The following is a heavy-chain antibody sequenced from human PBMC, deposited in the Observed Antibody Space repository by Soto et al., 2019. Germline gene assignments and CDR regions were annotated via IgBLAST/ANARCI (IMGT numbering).Heavy chain of an antibody. D-gene: IGHD3-9*01. CDR3: AREADILNWFDP. CDR1: GFTFSSYA. CDR2: ISGSGTTA. V-gene: IGHV3-23*01. J-gene: IGHJ5*02. Sequence: GGSLRLSCAASGFTFSSYAMSWVRQAPGKGLEWVSAISGSGTTAYYADSVKGRFIFSRDNAKNSLYLQMNSLRAEDTAVYYCAREADILNWFDPWGQGTLVTVSS.